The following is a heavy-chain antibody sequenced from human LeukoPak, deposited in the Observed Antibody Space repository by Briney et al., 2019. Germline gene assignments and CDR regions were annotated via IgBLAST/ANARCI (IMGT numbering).Heavy chain of an antibody. Sequence: GGSLRLSCAASGFTFSSYAMSWVRQAPGKGLEWVSAISASGGSTFYADSVKGRFTISRDNSKNTVFLQMHNVTAEDTAVYYCAKPFGFLEWLYGGYYDSWGQGAHVTVSS. D-gene: IGHD3-3*01. CDR2: ISASGGST. V-gene: IGHV3-23*01. CDR3: AKPFGFLEWLYGGYYDS. J-gene: IGHJ4*02. CDR1: GFTFSSYA.